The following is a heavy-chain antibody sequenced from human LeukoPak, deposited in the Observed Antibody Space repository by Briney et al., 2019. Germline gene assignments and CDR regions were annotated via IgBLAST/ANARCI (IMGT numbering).Heavy chain of an antibody. CDR3: ARNGGYGSGSYRVYYYYLDV. D-gene: IGHD3-10*01. J-gene: IGHJ6*03. CDR2: INPNSGGT. V-gene: IGHV1-2*02. CDR1: GYTFTGYY. Sequence: ASVKVSCKASGYTFTGYYMHWVRQAPGQGHEWMGWINPNSGGTNYAQKVQGRVNRTSDPAISTAYMELGMLRSDDTAVYCRARNGGYGSGSYRVYYYYLDVWGKGTTVTVSS.